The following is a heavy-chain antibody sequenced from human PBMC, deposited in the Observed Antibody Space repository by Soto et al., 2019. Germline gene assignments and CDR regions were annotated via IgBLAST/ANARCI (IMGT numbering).Heavy chain of an antibody. Sequence: SLTCAVYGGSFSGYYWSWIRQPPGKGLEWIGEINHSGSTNYNPSLKSRVTISVDTSKNQFSLKLSSVTAADTAVYYCARDGWFGELSYYYYYGMDVWGQGTTVTVSS. CDR3: ARDGWFGELSYYYYYGMDV. J-gene: IGHJ6*02. V-gene: IGHV4-34*01. CDR1: GGSFSGYY. D-gene: IGHD3-10*01. CDR2: INHSGST.